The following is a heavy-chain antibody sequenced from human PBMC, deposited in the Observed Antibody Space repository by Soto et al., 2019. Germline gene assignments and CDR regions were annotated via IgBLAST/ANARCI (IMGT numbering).Heavy chain of an antibody. V-gene: IGHV3-30*03. Sequence: QVQLVESGGGGVQPGRSLRLSCAASGFTFSSYGMHWVRQAPGKGLEWVAVISYDGSNKYYADSVKGRFTISRDNSKNTLYLQMNSLRAEDTAVYYCARPTTQYYYDSSGFPAYWGQGTLVTVSS. CDR2: ISYDGSNK. J-gene: IGHJ4*02. CDR1: GFTFSSYG. D-gene: IGHD3-22*01. CDR3: ARPTTQYYYDSSGFPAY.